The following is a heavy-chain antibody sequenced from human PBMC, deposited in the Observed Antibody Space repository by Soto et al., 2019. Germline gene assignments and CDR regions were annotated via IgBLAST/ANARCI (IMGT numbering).Heavy chain of an antibody. V-gene: IGHV3-21*01. CDR1: GFTFSSYA. CDR3: ARVWLGYCSSTSCYTYYYYYYMDV. J-gene: IGHJ6*03. Sequence: GGSLRLSCAASGFTFSSYAMSWVRQAPGKGLEWVSSISSSSSYIYYADSVKGRFTISRDNAKNSLYLQMNSLRAEDTAVYYCARVWLGYCSSTSCYTYYYYYYMDVWGKGTTVTVSS. CDR2: ISSSSSYI. D-gene: IGHD2-2*02.